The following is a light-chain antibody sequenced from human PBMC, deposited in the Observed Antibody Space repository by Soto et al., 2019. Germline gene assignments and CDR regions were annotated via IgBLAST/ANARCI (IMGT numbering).Light chain of an antibody. CDR1: QGISSY. Sequence: DIQLTQSPSFLSASVGDRVTITCRASQGISSYLAWYQQKPGKAPKLLIYAASTLQSGVPSRFNGSGSGTEFTLTISSLQAEDFATYYCQQLYSYLFTFGPGTKVDI. V-gene: IGKV1-9*01. CDR3: QQLYSYLFT. J-gene: IGKJ3*01. CDR2: AAS.